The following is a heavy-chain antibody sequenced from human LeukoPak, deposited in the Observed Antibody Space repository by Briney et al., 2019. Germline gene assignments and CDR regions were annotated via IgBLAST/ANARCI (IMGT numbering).Heavy chain of an antibody. Sequence: SETLSLTCTVSGGSISSGGYYWSWIRQSPGKGLEWIGYIYHSGSTYYNPSLKSRVTISVDRSKNQFSLKLSSVTAADTAVYYCAREWELAHYFDYWGQGTLVTVSS. CDR3: AREWELAHYFDY. CDR1: GGSISSGGYY. V-gene: IGHV4-30-2*06. CDR2: IYHSGST. J-gene: IGHJ4*02. D-gene: IGHD1-26*01.